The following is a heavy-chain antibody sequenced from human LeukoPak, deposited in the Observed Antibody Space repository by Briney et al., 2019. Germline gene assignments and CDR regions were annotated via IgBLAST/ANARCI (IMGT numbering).Heavy chain of an antibody. Sequence: HPGGSLRLSCAASGFTFSSYSMNWVRRAPGKGLEWVSYISSGSRTIYYADSVKGRFTISRGNAKNSLYLQMSSLRDEDTAVYYCARDLGTSGYYFDYWGQGTLVTVSS. D-gene: IGHD3-22*01. V-gene: IGHV3-48*02. J-gene: IGHJ4*02. CDR1: GFTFSSYS. CDR2: ISSGSRTI. CDR3: ARDLGTSGYYFDY.